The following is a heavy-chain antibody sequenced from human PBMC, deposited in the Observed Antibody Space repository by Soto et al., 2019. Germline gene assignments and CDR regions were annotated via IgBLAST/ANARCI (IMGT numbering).Heavy chain of an antibody. Sequence: EVQLVESGGGLIQPGGSLRLSCAASGFTVSSNYMSWVRQDPGKGLEWVSVIYSRGFTDYADSVKGRFTISRDNSKDTVYLQMNSLRVEDTAVYYCARGPLNYDPFDYWGQGTLVTVSS. CDR2: IYSRGFT. D-gene: IGHD3-3*01. CDR3: ARGPLNYDPFDY. J-gene: IGHJ4*02. CDR1: GFTVSSNY. V-gene: IGHV3-53*01.